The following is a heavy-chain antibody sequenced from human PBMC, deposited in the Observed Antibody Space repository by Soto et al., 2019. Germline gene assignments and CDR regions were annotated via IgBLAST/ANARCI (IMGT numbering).Heavy chain of an antibody. D-gene: IGHD3-10*01. V-gene: IGHV1-18*01. J-gene: IGHJ6*02. CDR3: ARGYMVRGVIGYYYGMDV. CDR1: GYRFETYA. CDR2: IRAYNIDT. Sequence: ASVKVSCKSSGYRFETYAISWVRQAPGQGLEWMGWIRAYNIDTYYAQEFQGRVTMTRETSTSTLYMELSSLRSEDTAVYYCARGYMVRGVIGYYYGMDVWGQGTTVTVSS.